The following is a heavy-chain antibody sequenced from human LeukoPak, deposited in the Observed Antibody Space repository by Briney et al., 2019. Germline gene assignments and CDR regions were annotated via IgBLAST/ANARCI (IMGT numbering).Heavy chain of an antibody. Sequence: PSETLYLTCAVSGYSISSGYYWGWIRQPPGKGLGWIGSIHHSGSTYYNPSLKSRVTISVDTSKNQFYLKLGSVTAAATAVYYCARHEGKQLTGGWFDPWGQGTLVTVSS. CDR3: ARHEGKQLTGGWFDP. CDR1: GYSISSGYY. D-gene: IGHD6-13*01. V-gene: IGHV4-38-2*01. J-gene: IGHJ5*02. CDR2: IHHSGST.